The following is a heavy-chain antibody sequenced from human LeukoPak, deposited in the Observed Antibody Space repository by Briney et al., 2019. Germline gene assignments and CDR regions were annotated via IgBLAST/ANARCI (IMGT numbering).Heavy chain of an antibody. CDR2: ISGYNGNT. CDR3: GRDREEFVGVRVGLHS. V-gene: IGHV1-18*01. CDR1: GYTSIHYA. D-gene: IGHD1-26*01. J-gene: IGHJ4*02. Sequence: ASVKVSCKAPGYTSIHYALCCVRQAPGQGLEWVARISGYNGNTDYAQKVKDRLTVTADTSTAYLEMRGLTSDDTAVYECGRDREEFVGVRVGLHSWGQGTLVTVSS.